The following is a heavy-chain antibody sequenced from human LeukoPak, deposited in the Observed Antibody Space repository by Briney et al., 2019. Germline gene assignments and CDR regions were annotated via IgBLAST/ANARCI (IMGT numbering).Heavy chain of an antibody. D-gene: IGHD5/OR15-5a*01. CDR2: IYTSGST. J-gene: IGHJ3*02. CDR3: ARDSRVSDAFDI. Sequence: PSQTLSLTCTVSGGSISSGSYYWSWIRPPAGKGLEWIGRIYTSGSTNYNPSLKSRVTISVDRSKNQFSLRLSSVTAADTAVYYCARDSRVSDAFDIWGQGTMVTVSS. V-gene: IGHV4-61*02. CDR1: GGSISSGSYY.